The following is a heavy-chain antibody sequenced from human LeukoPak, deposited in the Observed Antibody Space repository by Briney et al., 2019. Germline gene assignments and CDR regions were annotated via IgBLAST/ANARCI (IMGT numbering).Heavy chain of an antibody. CDR1: GFTFNNYS. CDR3: ARVRYCGGDCYNYFDY. Sequence: PGGSLRLSCAASGFTFNNYSITWVRQAPGKGLEWVSDINGRGGSTYYADSVKGRFTISRDNSMHTLYLQLSSLSAEDTAVYYCARVRYCGGDCYNYFDYWGQGTLVTVSS. V-gene: IGHV3-23*01. CDR2: INGRGGST. D-gene: IGHD2-21*02. J-gene: IGHJ4*02.